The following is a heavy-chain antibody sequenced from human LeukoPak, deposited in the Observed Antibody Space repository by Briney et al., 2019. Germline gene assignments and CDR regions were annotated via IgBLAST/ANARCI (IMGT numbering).Heavy chain of an antibody. CDR2: MSDSGSTI. V-gene: IGHV3-48*02. J-gene: IGHJ6*02. CDR3: ARLHRGMDV. Sequence: PGGSLRLSCVASEFTLNNYGVNWVRQAPGKGLEWVSYMSDSGSTIYYADSVKGRFTISRDNAKNSLSLQMNSLRHEDTAVYFCARLHRGMDVWGQGTTVTVSS. CDR1: EFTLNNYG.